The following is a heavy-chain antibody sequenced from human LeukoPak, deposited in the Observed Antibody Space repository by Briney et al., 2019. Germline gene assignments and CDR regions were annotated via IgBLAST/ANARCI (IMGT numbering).Heavy chain of an antibody. CDR1: GFTFSSYG. J-gene: IGHJ4*02. Sequence: PGRSLRLSCAASGFTFSSYGMHWVRQAPGKGLEWVAVIWYDGSNKYYADSVKGRFTISRDNSKNTLYLQMNSLRAEDTAVYYCARDLMAAMPGSDYWGQGTLVTVSS. CDR3: ARDLMAAMPGSDY. V-gene: IGHV3-33*01. CDR2: IWYDGSNK. D-gene: IGHD2-2*01.